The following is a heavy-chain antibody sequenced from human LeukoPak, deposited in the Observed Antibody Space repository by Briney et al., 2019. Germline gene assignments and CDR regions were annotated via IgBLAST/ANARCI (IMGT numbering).Heavy chain of an antibody. V-gene: IGHV4-30-2*01. CDR1: GGSISSGGYY. J-gene: IGHJ6*03. CDR2: IYHSGST. Sequence: SETLSLTCTVSGGSISSGGYYWSWIRQPPGKGLEWIGYIYHSGSTYYNPSLKSRVTISVDRSKNQFSLKLSSVTAADTAVYYCARDDRTVYYYYYYMDVWGKGTTVTVSS. D-gene: IGHD1-14*01. CDR3: ARDDRTVYYYYYYMDV.